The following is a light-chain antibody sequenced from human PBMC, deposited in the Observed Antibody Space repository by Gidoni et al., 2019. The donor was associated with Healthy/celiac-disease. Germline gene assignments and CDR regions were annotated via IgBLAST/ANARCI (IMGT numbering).Light chain of an antibody. Sequence: DIQMTQSPSSLSASVGDRVTITCRASQSISSYLNWYQQKPGKAPKLLIYAASSLQSGVPSRFSGSGSGTDFTLTISSLQPEDFATYYCQQSHSTRGFTFXPXTKVDIK. CDR1: QSISSY. J-gene: IGKJ3*01. CDR2: AAS. CDR3: QQSHSTRGFT. V-gene: IGKV1-39*01.